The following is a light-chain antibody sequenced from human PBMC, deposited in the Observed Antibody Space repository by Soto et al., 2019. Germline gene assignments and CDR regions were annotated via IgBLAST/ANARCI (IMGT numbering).Light chain of an antibody. CDR1: QSVGRN. Sequence: EIVMTQSPATLSVSPGERATLSCRASQSVGRNLAWYQQRPGQAPRLLIHGASARPSGVPARFSGSGSGTDFTLTIISLQFEDFAVYYCPQYSDSPITFGPGTTVDLK. CDR3: PQYSDSPIT. J-gene: IGKJ3*01. CDR2: GAS. V-gene: IGKV3-15*01.